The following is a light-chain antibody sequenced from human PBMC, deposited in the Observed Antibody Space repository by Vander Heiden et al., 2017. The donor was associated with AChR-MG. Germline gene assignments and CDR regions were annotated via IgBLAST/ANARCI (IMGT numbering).Light chain of an antibody. CDR1: SSNIGAPYD. Sequence: QSVLTQPPSVSGAPGPRVTIPCTGNSSNIGAPYDVHWYQYLPGTAPKLLIYGNTNRPSGVPDRFSGSKSGTSAFLAITGLQAEDEADYYCQSYDNSLSGPVVFGGGTRLTVL. CDR2: GNT. V-gene: IGLV1-40*01. CDR3: QSYDNSLSGPVV. J-gene: IGLJ2*01.